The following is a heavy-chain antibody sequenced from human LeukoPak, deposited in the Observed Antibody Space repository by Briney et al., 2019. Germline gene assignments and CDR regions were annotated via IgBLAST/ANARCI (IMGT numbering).Heavy chain of an antibody. Sequence: GGSLRLSCAASGFTFSDYWMNWVRQVPGKGLEWVANINQDGSAKYYVDSVKGRFTFSRDNAMNSLFLQMNSLRAEDTAVYYCARDVHGGAFDYWGQGTLVTVSS. CDR1: GFTFSDYW. CDR2: INQDGSAK. CDR3: ARDVHGGAFDY. D-gene: IGHD4-23*01. V-gene: IGHV3-7*01. J-gene: IGHJ4*02.